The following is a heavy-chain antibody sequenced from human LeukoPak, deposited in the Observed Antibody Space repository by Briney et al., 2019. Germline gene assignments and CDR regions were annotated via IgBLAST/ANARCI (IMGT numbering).Heavy chain of an antibody. Sequence: YPSETLSLTCTVSGDSISSTSYYWGWIRQPPGKGLDCIGTTYYSGTTDYNPSLKSRVTISVDTSKNQFSLKLSSVTAADTAVYYCARVDRRRDGYNFLWDRFSGDRYYFDYWGQGTLVTVSS. J-gene: IGHJ4*02. CDR1: GDSISSTSYY. CDR3: ARVDRRRDGYNFLWDRFSGDRYYFDY. CDR2: TYYSGTT. V-gene: IGHV4-39*07. D-gene: IGHD5-24*01.